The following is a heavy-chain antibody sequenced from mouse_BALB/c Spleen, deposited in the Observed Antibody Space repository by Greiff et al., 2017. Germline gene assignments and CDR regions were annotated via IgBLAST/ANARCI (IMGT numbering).Heavy chain of an antibody. V-gene: IGHV5-6*01. CDR2: ISSGGSYT. D-gene: IGHD1-1*01. J-gene: IGHJ2*01. Sequence: EVMLVESGGDLVKPGGSLKLSCAASGFTFSSYGMSWVRQTPDKRLEWVATISSGGSYTYYPDSVKGRFTISRDNAKNTLYLQMSSLKSEDTAMYYCARPPRPTVVASPYYFDYWGQGTTLTVSS. CDR3: ARPPRPTVVASPYYFDY. CDR1: GFTFSSYG.